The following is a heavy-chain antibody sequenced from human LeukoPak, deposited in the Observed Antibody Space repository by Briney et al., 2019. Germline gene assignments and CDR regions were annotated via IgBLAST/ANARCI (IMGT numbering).Heavy chain of an antibody. CDR2: INTNTGNP. Sequence: ASVKVSCKASGYTFTSYAMNWVRQAPGQGLEWMGWINTNTGNPTYALSFTGQFVFSLDYSVSTAYLQISSLKAEDTAVYYCARDTLEMATTPFDYWGQGTLVTVSS. CDR3: ARDTLEMATTPFDY. J-gene: IGHJ4*02. CDR1: GYTFTSYA. V-gene: IGHV7-4-1*02. D-gene: IGHD5-24*01.